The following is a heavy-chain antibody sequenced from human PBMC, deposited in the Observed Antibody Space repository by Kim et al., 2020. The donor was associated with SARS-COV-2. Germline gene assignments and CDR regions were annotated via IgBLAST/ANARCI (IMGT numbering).Heavy chain of an antibody. V-gene: IGHV4-59*01. CDR2: IYYSGRT. CDR1: GDSIRSYY. CDR3: ARDRSGSYYKTIDAFDI. J-gene: IGHJ3*02. D-gene: IGHD1-26*01. Sequence: SETLSLTCTVSGDSIRSYYWIWIRQPPGKGLECIGYIYYSGRTTYSPSLEGRVTISIDTSKNQLSLKLSSATAADTAVYFCARDRSGSYYKTIDAFDIWGQGTMVTVSS.